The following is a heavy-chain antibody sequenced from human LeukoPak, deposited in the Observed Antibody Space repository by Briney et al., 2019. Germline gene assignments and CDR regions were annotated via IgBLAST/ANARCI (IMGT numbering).Heavy chain of an antibody. J-gene: IGHJ4*02. CDR3: ARAQYSGYDLLDY. Sequence: GGSLRLSCAASGFTFSSYSMNWVRQAPGKGLEWVSSISSSSSYIYYADSVKGRFTISRDNAKNSLYLQMDSLRAEDTAVYYCARAQYSGYDLLDYWGQGTLVTVSS. V-gene: IGHV3-21*01. D-gene: IGHD5-12*01. CDR1: GFTFSSYS. CDR2: ISSSSSYI.